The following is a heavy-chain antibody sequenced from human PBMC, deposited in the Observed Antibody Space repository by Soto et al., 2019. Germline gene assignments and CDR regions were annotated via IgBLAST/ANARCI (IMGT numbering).Heavy chain of an antibody. CDR2: IYWDDDK. Sequence: QITLKESGPTLVKPTQTLTLTCTFSGFSLSTSGVGVGCIRQPPGKALEWLALIYWDDDKRYSPSLKSRLTITKDTSKNQVVLTMTNMDPVDTAKYYCAHTPYHRCGDCYYFDYWGQGTLVTVSS. V-gene: IGHV2-5*02. J-gene: IGHJ4*02. D-gene: IGHD2-21*02. CDR1: GFSLSTSGVG. CDR3: AHTPYHRCGDCYYFDY.